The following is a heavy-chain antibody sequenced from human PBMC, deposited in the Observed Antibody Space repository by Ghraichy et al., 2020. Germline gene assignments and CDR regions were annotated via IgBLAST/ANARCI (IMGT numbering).Heavy chain of an antibody. J-gene: IGHJ4*02. CDR2: ISYHGINK. D-gene: IGHD1-26*01. CDR3: ARDPLVPQPSEYYFDY. Sequence: GGSLRLSCIVSGFTFSSYALHWVRQAPGKGLEWVAVISYHGINKYYADSVKGRFTISRDNSKNTLYLQMNSLRAEDTAVYYCARDPLVPQPSEYYFDYWGLGTLVTVSS. V-gene: IGHV3-30-3*01. CDR1: GFTFSSYA.